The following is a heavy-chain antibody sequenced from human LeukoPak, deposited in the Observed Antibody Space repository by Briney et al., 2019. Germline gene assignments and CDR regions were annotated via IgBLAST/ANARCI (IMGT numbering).Heavy chain of an antibody. J-gene: IGHJ4*02. CDR2: ISGSGGST. Sequence: GSLRLSCAASGFTLSSYAMSWVRQAPGKGLEWVSAISGSGGSTYYADSVKGRFTISRDNSKNTLCLQMNSLRAEDTAVYYCAKGGLYYGSGSYYDYWGQGTLVTASS. CDR3: AKGGLYYGSGSYYDY. D-gene: IGHD3-10*01. V-gene: IGHV3-23*01. CDR1: GFTLSSYA.